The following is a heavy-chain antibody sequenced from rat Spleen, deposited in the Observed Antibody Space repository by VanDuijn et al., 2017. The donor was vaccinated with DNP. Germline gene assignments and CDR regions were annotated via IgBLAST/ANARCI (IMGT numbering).Heavy chain of an antibody. CDR1: RITFSDHN. V-gene: IGHV4-2*01. Sequence: EVQLVESGGGLVQPGRSLKLSCAVSRITFSDHNMAWVRQAPGKGLEWIGEINKDSRTIKYAPSLKDRFTISRDNAQNTLYLQTSKLGSEDTAIYYCVREDKGVDAWGQGASVTVSS. J-gene: IGHJ4*01. D-gene: IGHD2-2*01. CDR2: INKDSRTI. CDR3: VREDKGVDA.